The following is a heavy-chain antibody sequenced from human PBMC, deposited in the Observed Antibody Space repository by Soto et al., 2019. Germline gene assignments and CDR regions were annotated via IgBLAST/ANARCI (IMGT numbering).Heavy chain of an antibody. J-gene: IGHJ5*02. CDR3: ARDSQIWFDP. CDR2: IYASGSS. CDR1: GGSIRGHY. V-gene: IGHV4-4*07. Sequence: QVQLQESGPGLLKPSETLSLTCTVSGGSIRGHYWSWIRQPAGKGPQWIGRIYASGSSNYNPSLKSRVTLSVDTSKSQISLKLTSVTAPDTAVYYCARDSQIWFDPWGQGTLVTVSS.